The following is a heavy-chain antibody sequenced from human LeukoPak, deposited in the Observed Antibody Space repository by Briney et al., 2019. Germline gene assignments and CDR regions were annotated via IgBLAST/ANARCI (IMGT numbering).Heavy chain of an antibody. CDR3: AREGLQFPDY. J-gene: IGHJ4*02. CDR2: ISSSGGTI. D-gene: IGHD4-11*01. CDR1: GFTFSSYE. Sequence: GGSLRLSCAASGFTFSSYEMNWVRQAPGKGLEWVSYISSSGGTIYYADSVKGRFTISRDNAKNSLYLQMNSLRAEDTAVYYCAREGLQFPDYWGQGTLVTVSS. V-gene: IGHV3-48*03.